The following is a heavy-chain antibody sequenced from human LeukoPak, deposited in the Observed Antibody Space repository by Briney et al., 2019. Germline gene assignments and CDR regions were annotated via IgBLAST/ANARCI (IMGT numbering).Heavy chain of an antibody. CDR3: ARHSSAARPNFDY. V-gene: IGHV4-39*01. Sequence: SQTLSLTCTVSGGSISGSNYYWGWIRQPPGKGLEWIGSIYYSGTTYYNPSLKSRVTISVDTSKNQFSLEVTSMTAADTAVYYCARHSSAARPNFDYWGQGTLVTVSS. CDR2: IYYSGTT. CDR1: GGSISGSNYY. D-gene: IGHD6-6*01. J-gene: IGHJ4*02.